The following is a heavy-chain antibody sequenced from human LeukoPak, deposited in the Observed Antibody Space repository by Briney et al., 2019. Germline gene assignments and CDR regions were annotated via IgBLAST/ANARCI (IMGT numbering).Heavy chain of an antibody. Sequence: PSETLSLTCTVSGGSISSGFYYWSWIRQPAGKGLEWIGRIYTSGSTNYNPSLKSRVTISVDTSKNQFSLSLSSVTAADTAVYYRARGDGCSTSCHIYYYYYMDVWGKGTTVTVSS. CDR3: ARGDGCSTSCHIYYYYYMDV. J-gene: IGHJ6*03. D-gene: IGHD2-2*02. V-gene: IGHV4-61*02. CDR1: GGSISSGFYY. CDR2: IYTSGST.